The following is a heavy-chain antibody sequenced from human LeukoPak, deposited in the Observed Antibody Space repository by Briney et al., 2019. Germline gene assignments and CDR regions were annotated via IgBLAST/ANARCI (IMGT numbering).Heavy chain of an antibody. CDR3: AREGIPGYSYGYY. CDR1: GFTFSSYW. V-gene: IGHV3-7*03. Sequence: PGGSLRLSCAASGFTFSSYWMSWVRQAPGKGLEWVANIKQDGSEKYYVDSVKGRFTISRDNAKNSLYLQMNSLRAEDTAVYYCAREGIPGYSYGYYWGQGTLVTVSS. J-gene: IGHJ4*02. D-gene: IGHD5-18*01. CDR2: IKQDGSEK.